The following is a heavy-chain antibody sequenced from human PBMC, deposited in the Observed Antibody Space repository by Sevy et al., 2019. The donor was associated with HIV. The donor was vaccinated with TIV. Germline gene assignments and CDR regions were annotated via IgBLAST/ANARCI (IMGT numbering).Heavy chain of an antibody. CDR2: ISGSGGST. CDR3: AKDDSSGRFDY. V-gene: IGHV3-23*01. D-gene: IGHD4-4*01. J-gene: IGHJ4*02. CDR1: GFRFNNYA. Sequence: GGSLRLSCAASGFRFNNYAMTWVRQAPGKGLEWVSGISGSGGSTYYADSVKGRFTISRDNSKNTLYLQMNSLRAEDTAVYYCAKDDSSGRFDYWGQGTLVTVSS.